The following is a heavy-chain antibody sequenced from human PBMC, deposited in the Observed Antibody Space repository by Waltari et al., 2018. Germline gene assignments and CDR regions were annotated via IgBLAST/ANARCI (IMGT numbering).Heavy chain of an antibody. CDR3: ARDRDGYKKADL. CDR1: GSPFSVFE. V-gene: IGHV3-48*03. Sequence: VQLVESGGDLVQPGGSLRPSFDASGSPFSVFEMNWVRQAPGKGLEWLSYINSRGSTIYYADSVKGRFTVSRDNAKSSLYLQMNSLRVEDTAVYYCARDRDGYKKADLWGQGTLVTVSS. D-gene: IGHD5-12*01. CDR2: INSRGSTI. J-gene: IGHJ5*02.